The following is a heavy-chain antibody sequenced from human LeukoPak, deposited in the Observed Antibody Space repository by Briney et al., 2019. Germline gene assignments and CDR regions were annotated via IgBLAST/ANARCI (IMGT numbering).Heavy chain of an antibody. V-gene: IGHV4-34*01. J-gene: IGHJ6*03. CDR1: GGSFSGYY. CDR3: ASVRRGFGESSKYYSYYYMDV. CDR2: TYHSGST. Sequence: PSETLSLTCAVYGGSFSGYYWSWIRQSPGKGLEWIGETYHSGSTNYNSSLKSRVTISLDTSKNQFSLKLSSVTAADTAVYYCASVRRGFGESSKYYSYYYMDVWGNGTTVTISS. D-gene: IGHD3-10*01.